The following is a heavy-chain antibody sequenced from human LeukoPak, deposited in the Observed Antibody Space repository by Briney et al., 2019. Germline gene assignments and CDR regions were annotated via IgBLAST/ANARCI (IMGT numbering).Heavy chain of an antibody. J-gene: IGHJ4*02. Sequence: SETLSLTCGVSGGSISNTNWWSWVRQPPGQGLEWIGEISLTGLTHYNPSLESRVTVSLDRSKNQLSLNLTSVTAADTAVYYCSRENGAFSPFGYWGQGTLVTVSS. CDR1: GGSISNTNW. CDR3: SRENGAFSPFGY. V-gene: IGHV4-4*02. D-gene: IGHD2-8*01. CDR2: ISLTGLT.